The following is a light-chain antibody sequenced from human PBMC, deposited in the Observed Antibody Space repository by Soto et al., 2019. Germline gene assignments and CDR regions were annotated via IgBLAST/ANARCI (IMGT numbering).Light chain of an antibody. CDR2: GNS. V-gene: IGLV1-40*01. CDR3: QSYDSSLSGSVV. Sequence: QSVLTQPPSVSGAPGQRVTISCTRSSSNIGAGYDVHWYQQLPGTAPKVLIYGNSNRPAGVPDRFSGSKSGTSASLAITGLQAEDEADYYCQSYDSSLSGSVVFGGGTKLTVL. J-gene: IGLJ2*01. CDR1: SSNIGAGYD.